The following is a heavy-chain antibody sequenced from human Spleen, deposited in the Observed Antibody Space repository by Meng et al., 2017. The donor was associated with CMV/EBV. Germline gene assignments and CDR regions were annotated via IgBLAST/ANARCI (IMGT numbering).Heavy chain of an antibody. J-gene: IGHJ6*02. CDR3: ARGLALRDYYYYAMDV. D-gene: IGHD4-17*01. Sequence: GESLKISCAASAFTVRSNYMTWVRQAPGEGLEWVAVIFSSGSTYYADSVKGRFTISRDNSKNTLYLQMNSLRGEDTAVYYCARGLALRDYYYYAMDVWGQGTTVTVSS. V-gene: IGHV3-53*01. CDR2: IFSSGST. CDR1: AFTVRSNY.